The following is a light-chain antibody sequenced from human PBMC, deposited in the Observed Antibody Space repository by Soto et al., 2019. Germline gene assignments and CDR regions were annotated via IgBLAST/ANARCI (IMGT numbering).Light chain of an antibody. V-gene: IGKV3-20*01. Sequence: EIVLTQSPGTLSLSPEERATLSCRASQSVRNNYLAWYQQKPGQAPRLLIYAASGRATGIPDRFSGSGSGTDFTLTISRLEPEDFVVYHCQQYGSSPWTFGQGTKVEIK. J-gene: IGKJ1*01. CDR3: QQYGSSPWT. CDR1: QSVRNNY. CDR2: AAS.